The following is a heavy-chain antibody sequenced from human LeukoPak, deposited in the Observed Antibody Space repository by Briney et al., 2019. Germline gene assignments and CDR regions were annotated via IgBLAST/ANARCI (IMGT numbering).Heavy chain of an antibody. Sequence: QPGGSLRLSCAASGFTFSSYEMNWVRQAPGRGLEWVSYISSNGATIHYADSVKGRFTISRDNTKNSLYPQLNSLRAEDTAVYYCVRDTDPWGQGTLVTVSS. CDR2: ISSNGATI. V-gene: IGHV3-48*03. CDR1: GFTFSSYE. J-gene: IGHJ5*02. CDR3: VRDTDP.